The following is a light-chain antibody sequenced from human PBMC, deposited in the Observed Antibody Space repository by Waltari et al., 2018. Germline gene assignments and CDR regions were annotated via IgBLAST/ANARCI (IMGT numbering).Light chain of an antibody. V-gene: IGKV3-20*01. CDR1: QSGSRA. Sequence: ERASLSGRASQSGSRALAWYQQKPGQAPRLLIYAASTRATGVPDRFSGSGSGTDFSLTISRLDPEDFAVYYCQHYVNLPVTFGQGTKVEI. CDR2: AAS. CDR3: QHYVNLPVT. J-gene: IGKJ1*01.